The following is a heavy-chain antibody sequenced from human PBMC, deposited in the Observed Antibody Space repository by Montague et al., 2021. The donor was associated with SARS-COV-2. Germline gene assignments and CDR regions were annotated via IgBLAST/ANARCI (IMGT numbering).Heavy chain of an antibody. CDR2: INHSGTA. J-gene: IGHJ3*01. CDR1: GGSFSIYY. D-gene: IGHD2-2*01. Sequence: SETLSLTCAAYGGSFSIYYWSWLRQSPRRGLEWIADINHSGTANYNPSLKSRVSISVDTSKNQFTLKLTSVTAADTAMYYCAKEREVVRAARTLVAFDLWGQGTMVTVSS. V-gene: IGHV4-34*01. CDR3: AKEREVVRAARTLVAFDL.